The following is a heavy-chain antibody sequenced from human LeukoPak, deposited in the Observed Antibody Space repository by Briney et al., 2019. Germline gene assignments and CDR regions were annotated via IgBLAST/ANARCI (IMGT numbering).Heavy chain of an antibody. V-gene: IGHV3-7*01. Sequence: GSLRLSCATSGFTFSRYWMRWVRQAPGKGLEGVANIKNDGSEEYYVDSVKGRFTISRDNARNSLFLQMNSLTVEDTAVYYCARAIRGSAVDTGDRWGQGTLVTVSS. J-gene: IGHJ4*02. CDR3: ARAIRGSAVDTGDR. CDR2: IKNDGSEE. CDR1: GFTFSRYW. D-gene: IGHD3-10*01.